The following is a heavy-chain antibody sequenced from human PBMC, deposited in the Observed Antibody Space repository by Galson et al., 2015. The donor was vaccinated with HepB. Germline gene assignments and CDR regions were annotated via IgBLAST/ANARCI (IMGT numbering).Heavy chain of an antibody. J-gene: IGHJ3*02. D-gene: IGHD3-10*01. CDR2: ISYDGSNK. CDR1: GFTFSSYA. V-gene: IGHV3-30*04. Sequence: SLRLSCAASGFTFSSYAMHWVRQAPGKGLEWVAVISYDGSNKYYADSVKGRFTISRDNSKNTLYLQMNSLRAEDTAVYYCARAGPSPDAFDIWGQGTMVTVSS. CDR3: ARAGPSPDAFDI.